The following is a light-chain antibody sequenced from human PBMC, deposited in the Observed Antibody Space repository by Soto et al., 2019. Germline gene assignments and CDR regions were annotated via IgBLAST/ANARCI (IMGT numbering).Light chain of an antibody. CDR2: GAS. V-gene: IGKV3-15*01. CDR3: QQYNTWPPFT. Sequence: EIVMPQSPATLSVSPGERATLSCRASQSVSSNLAWYQQKPGQAPRLLIFGASTRATGIPARFSGSGSGTEFTLTISSLQSEDFAVYYCQQYNTWPPFTFGPGTRLDIK. CDR1: QSVSSN. J-gene: IGKJ5*01.